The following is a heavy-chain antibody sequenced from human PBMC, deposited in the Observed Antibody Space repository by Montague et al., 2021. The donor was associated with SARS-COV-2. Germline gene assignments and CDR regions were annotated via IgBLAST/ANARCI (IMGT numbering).Heavy chain of an antibody. CDR2: INHSGST. V-gene: IGHV4-34*01. CDR1: GGSFNDYY. CDR3: ARGRVGITMMVVVIGYADYFDS. D-gene: IGHD3-22*01. Sequence: SETLSLTCAVYGGSFNDYYWSWICQPPGKGLEWIGQINHSGSTNYNPSLKSQGTISVDTNKNQFFLKLRSMSVADTAVYYCARGRVGITMMVVVIGYADYFDSWGQGTLVTVSS. J-gene: IGHJ4*03.